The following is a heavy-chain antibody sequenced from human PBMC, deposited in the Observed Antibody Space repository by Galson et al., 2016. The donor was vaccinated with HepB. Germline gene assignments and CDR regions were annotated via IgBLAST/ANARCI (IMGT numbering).Heavy chain of an antibody. Sequence: SETLSLTCTVSNDSISNIFYQWGWIRQPPGKGLEWIGIIYYSGSTSYNPSLSCRVKISVETSKNQFSLTLKSVTAADTALYYCARFLTSEWDLPERPFDIWGQGTLVTVSS. CDR3: ARFLTSEWDLPERPFDI. CDR2: IYYSGST. J-gene: IGHJ3*02. V-gene: IGHV4-39*01. CDR1: NDSISNIFYQ. D-gene: IGHD1-26*01.